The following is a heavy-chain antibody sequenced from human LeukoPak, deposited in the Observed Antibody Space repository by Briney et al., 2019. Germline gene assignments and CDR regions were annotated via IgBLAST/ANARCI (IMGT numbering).Heavy chain of an antibody. Sequence: SETLSLTCTVSGGSISTYYWSWIRQPPGKGLEWLGYISYSGTTNYTPSLKSRVTISVDTSKNQFSLKLNSVTAADTAVYYCARLAYTSSWYWIDYWGQGTLVTVSS. J-gene: IGHJ4*02. CDR2: ISYSGTT. V-gene: IGHV4-59*08. D-gene: IGHD6-13*01. CDR1: GGSISTYY. CDR3: ARLAYTSSWYWIDY.